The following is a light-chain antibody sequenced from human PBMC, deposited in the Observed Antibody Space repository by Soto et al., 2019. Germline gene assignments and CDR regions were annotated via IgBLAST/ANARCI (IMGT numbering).Light chain of an antibody. V-gene: IGLV2-8*01. J-gene: IGLJ2*01. Sequence: QSALTQPPSASGSPGQSVTISCTGTSSDVGGYDYVSWYQQHPGKAPKLLIYEVSKRPSGVPDRFSGSKSGNTASLTVSGLQAEDEPGYYCSSYAGSHNLVFGGGTKLTVL. CDR1: SSDVGGYDY. CDR2: EVS. CDR3: SSYAGSHNLV.